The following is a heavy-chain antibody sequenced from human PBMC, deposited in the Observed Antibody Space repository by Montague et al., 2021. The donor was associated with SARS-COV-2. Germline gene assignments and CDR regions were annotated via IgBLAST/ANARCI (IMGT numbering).Heavy chain of an antibody. J-gene: IGHJ5*02. Sequence: SETLSLTCTVSGGSISSTSYYWGWIHQPPGKGLEWIGSIYYSGSTYYNPSLKSRVTISVDTSKNQFSLKLSSVTAADTAVYFCARQNYRSGTQNGLGGNWFDPWGQGTLVTVSS. CDR1: GGSISSTSYY. D-gene: IGHD3-10*01. V-gene: IGHV4-39*01. CDR2: IYYSGST. CDR3: ARQNYRSGTQNGLGGNWFDP.